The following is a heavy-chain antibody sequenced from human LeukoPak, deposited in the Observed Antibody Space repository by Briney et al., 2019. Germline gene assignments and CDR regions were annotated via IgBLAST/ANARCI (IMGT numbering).Heavy chain of an antibody. CDR2: IYTSGST. D-gene: IGHD3-22*01. V-gene: IGHV4-4*07. CDR1: GGSISSYY. CDR3: ATLYYYDSSGNYYFDY. Sequence: SETLSLTCTVSGGSISSYYWSWVRQPAGKGLEWIGRIYTSGSTNYNPSLTSRVTISVDTSKNQFSLKLSSVTAADTAVYYCATLYYYDSSGNYYFDYWGQGTLVTVSS. J-gene: IGHJ4*02.